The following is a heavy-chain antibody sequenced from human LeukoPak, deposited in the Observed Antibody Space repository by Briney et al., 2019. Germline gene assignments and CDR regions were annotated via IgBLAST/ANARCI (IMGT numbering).Heavy chain of an antibody. CDR2: IYFSGST. CDR1: AVSISSYY. Sequence: SETLPLTCTVSAVSISSYYWSWIRQPPGKGLEWIGYIYFSGSTNYNPSLKSRVTISLDTSKNQFSLKLSSVTAADTAVYYCARHWGGKVDYWGQGTLVTVSS. J-gene: IGHJ4*02. CDR3: ARHWGGKVDY. D-gene: IGHD3-16*01. V-gene: IGHV4-59*08.